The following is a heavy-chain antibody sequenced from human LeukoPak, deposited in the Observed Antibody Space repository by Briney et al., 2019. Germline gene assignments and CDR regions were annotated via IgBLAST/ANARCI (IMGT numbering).Heavy chain of an antibody. Sequence: MASETLSLTCTVSGGSISSSSYYWGRLRQPPGKGLEGIGSIYYSGSTYYTASLKSRVTIYVDKSKNQFSLRLTSVAAADTAVHYWARVIGYFSSTSCPGGFDPWGQGTLVTVSS. D-gene: IGHD2-2*01. J-gene: IGHJ5*02. CDR3: ARVIGYFSSTSCPGGFDP. CDR2: IYYSGST. CDR1: GGSISSSSYY. V-gene: IGHV4-39*01.